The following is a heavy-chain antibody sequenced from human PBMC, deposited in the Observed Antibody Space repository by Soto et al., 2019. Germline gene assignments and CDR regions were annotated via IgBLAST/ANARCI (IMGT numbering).Heavy chain of an antibody. Sequence: QVQLVESGGGVVQPGRSLRLSCAASGFTFSSYAMHWVRQAPGKGLEWVAVISYDGSNKYYADSVKGRFTISRDNSKNTLYLQMNSLRAEDTAVYYCARDGSSGWYTYYGMDVLGQGTTVTVSS. V-gene: IGHV3-30-3*01. CDR3: ARDGSSGWYTYYGMDV. CDR2: ISYDGSNK. D-gene: IGHD6-19*01. CDR1: GFTFSSYA. J-gene: IGHJ6*02.